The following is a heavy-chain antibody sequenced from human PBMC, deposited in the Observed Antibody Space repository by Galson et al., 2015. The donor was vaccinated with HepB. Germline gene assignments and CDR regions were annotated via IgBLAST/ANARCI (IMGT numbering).Heavy chain of an antibody. J-gene: IGHJ3*02. CDR2: VKPNSGDT. CDR1: GYTFTGYC. V-gene: IGHV1-2*06. D-gene: IGHD1-26*01. CDR3: AREGGNYYGDAFDI. Sequence: SVKVSCKASGYTFTGYCIHWLRQAPGQGPEWMGRVKPNSGDTKYAQKFQGRVTMTRDTSIITVYMELSRLRSDDTAVYYRAREGGNYYGDAFDIWGQGTMVTVSS.